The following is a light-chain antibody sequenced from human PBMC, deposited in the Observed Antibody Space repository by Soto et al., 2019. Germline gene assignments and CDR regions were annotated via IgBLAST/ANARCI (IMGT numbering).Light chain of an antibody. J-gene: IGKJ2*01. Sequence: DIQMTQSPSSLSASVGDRVTITCRASQSISTYLNWYQQKPGKAPKLLIYAASSLHSGVPSRFSCSGSATDFTLTISGLQPEDVATYYCQQSYNTPPYTFGQGTKLEIK. CDR3: QQSYNTPPYT. V-gene: IGKV1-39*01. CDR2: AAS. CDR1: QSISTY.